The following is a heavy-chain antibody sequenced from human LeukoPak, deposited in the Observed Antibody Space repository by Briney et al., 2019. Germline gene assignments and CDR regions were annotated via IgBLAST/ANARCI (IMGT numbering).Heavy chain of an antibody. Sequence: GGSLRLSCAASGFTFSSYIMNWVRQAPGKGLEWVSAISGSGGSTYYADSVKGRFTISRDNSKNTLYLQMNSLRAEDTAVYYCANGVVPAASTPNWFDPWGQGTLVTVSS. J-gene: IGHJ5*02. D-gene: IGHD2-2*01. CDR3: ANGVVPAASTPNWFDP. CDR1: GFTFSSYI. CDR2: ISGSGGST. V-gene: IGHV3-23*01.